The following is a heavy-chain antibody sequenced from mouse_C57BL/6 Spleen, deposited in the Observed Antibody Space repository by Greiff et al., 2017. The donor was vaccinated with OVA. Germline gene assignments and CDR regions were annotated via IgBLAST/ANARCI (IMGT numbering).Heavy chain of an antibody. CDR2: IHPNSGST. CDR1: GYTFTSYW. CDR3: ARRYGSRYWYFDV. V-gene: IGHV1-64*01. D-gene: IGHD1-1*01. Sequence: VQLQQSGAELVKPGASVKLSCKASGYTFTSYWMHWVKQRPGQGLEWIGMIHPNSGSTNYNEKFKSKATLTVDKSSSTAYMQLSSLTSEDSAVYYCARRYGSRYWYFDVWGTGTTVTVSS. J-gene: IGHJ1*03.